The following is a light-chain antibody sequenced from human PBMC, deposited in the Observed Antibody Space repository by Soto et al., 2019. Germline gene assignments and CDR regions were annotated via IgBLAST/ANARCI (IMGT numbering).Light chain of an antibody. Sequence: DIQMTQSPSTLSASVGDRVTITCRASQSISSWWAWYQQKPGKAPKLLIYDASSLESGVPSRFSGSGSGTEFTLTISSLQPDDFATYYCQQYNSYSPYTFGQGTKLEIK. V-gene: IGKV1-5*01. CDR2: DAS. CDR1: QSISSW. CDR3: QQYNSYSPYT. J-gene: IGKJ2*01.